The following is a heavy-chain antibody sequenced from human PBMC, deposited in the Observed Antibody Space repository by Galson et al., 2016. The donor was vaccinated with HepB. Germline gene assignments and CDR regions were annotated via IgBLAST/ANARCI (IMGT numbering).Heavy chain of an antibody. CDR2: INADNGVT. CDR3: ARDRYCTARNCHADFDY. Sequence: SVKVSCKASGYTFTNYAIHWVRQAPGQRLGWMGWINADNGVTKFSQRFQGRVTITRDTSANTAYMDLSSLRSEDTAVYYCARDRYCTARNCHADFDYWGQGTLVTVSS. V-gene: IGHV1-3*01. J-gene: IGHJ4*02. D-gene: IGHD2-8*02. CDR1: GYTFTNYA.